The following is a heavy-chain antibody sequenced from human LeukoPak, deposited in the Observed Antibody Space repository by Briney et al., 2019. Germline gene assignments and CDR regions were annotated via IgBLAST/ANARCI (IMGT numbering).Heavy chain of an antibody. CDR2: IFHSGST. V-gene: IGHV4-59*01. D-gene: IGHD3-22*01. CDR1: GGSISSYY. Sequence: SETLSLTCTVSGGSISSYYWSWIRQPPGKGLEWIGYIFHSGSTNFNPSLKSRLTTSVDTSKNQISLKLTSVTAADTAAYYCTSRPLFDSSGYYWDYWGQGTLVTVSS. J-gene: IGHJ4*02. CDR3: TSRPLFDSSGYYWDY.